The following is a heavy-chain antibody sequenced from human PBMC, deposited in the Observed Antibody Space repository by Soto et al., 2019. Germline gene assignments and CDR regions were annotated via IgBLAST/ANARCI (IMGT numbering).Heavy chain of an antibody. V-gene: IGHV3-33*01. CDR3: ARSGGAGYYFDY. CDR2: IWYDGSNK. D-gene: IGHD3-16*01. CDR1: GFTFSSYG. Sequence: QVQLVESGGGVVQPGRSLRLSCAASGFTFSSYGMHWVRQAPGKGLEWVAVIWYDGSNKYYADSVKGRFTISRDNSKNTPYMQMNILRAEDTAVYYCARSGGAGYYFDYWGQGTLVTVSS. J-gene: IGHJ4*02.